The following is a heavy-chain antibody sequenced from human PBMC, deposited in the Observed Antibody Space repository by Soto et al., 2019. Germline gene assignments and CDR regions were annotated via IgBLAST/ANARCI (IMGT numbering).Heavy chain of an antibody. J-gene: IGHJ6*01. Sequence: ASVKVSCKASGCTFSSYAISWVRQAPGQGLEWMGGIIPIFGTANYAQKFQGRVTITADESTSTAYMELSSLRSEDTAVYYCASPWGGVDTVSNYYYYGMEVWGQGTTVSVSS. CDR1: GCTFSSYA. CDR2: IIPIFGTA. V-gene: IGHV1-69*13. CDR3: ASPWGGVDTVSNYYYYGMEV. D-gene: IGHD5-18*01.